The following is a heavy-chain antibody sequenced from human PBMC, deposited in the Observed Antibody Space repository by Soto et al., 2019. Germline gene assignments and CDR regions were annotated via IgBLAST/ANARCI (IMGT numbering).Heavy chain of an antibody. CDR1: GGSISSGXXX. CDR2: IYXXXXX. V-gene: IGHV4-30-4*01. Sequence: QVQLQESGPGLVKPSQTLSLTCTVSGGSISSGXXXXXXIRQPPGKGLEWIGYIYXXXXXYYNPSLKSRVTISVDTSKNQFSLKLSSVTAADTAVYYCARSPIGFVWFGEYFDYWGQGTLVTVSS. D-gene: IGHD3-10*01. J-gene: IGHJ4*02. CDR3: ARSPIGFVWFGEYFDY.